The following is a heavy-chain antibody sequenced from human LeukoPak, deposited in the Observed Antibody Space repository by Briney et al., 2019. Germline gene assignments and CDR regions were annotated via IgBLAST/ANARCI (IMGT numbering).Heavy chain of an antibody. CDR1: GFIFSTYR. J-gene: IGHJ6*02. CDR2: ISDSGRRT. D-gene: IGHD5-24*01. Sequence: GGSLRLSCAASGFIFSTYRMSWVRQAPGKGLEWVSLISDSGRRTYYADSVKGRFTVSRDNSKYTLYLQMNSLRVEDTAVYYCASSTYNYDYALDVWGQGTTVTVSS. CDR3: ASSTYNYDYALDV. V-gene: IGHV3-23*01.